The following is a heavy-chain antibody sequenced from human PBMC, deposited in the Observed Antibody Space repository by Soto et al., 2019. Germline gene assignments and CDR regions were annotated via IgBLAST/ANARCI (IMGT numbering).Heavy chain of an antibody. CDR1: GYTFSSYG. D-gene: IGHD3-16*01. V-gene: IGHV1-18*01. CDR2: ISGYNGNT. J-gene: IGHJ6*02. CDR3: ARDRGGDGMDV. Sequence: QVQLVQSGAEVKKPGASVKVSCKASGYTFSSYGISWVRQAPGQGLEWMGWISGYNGNTNYAQKRQGRVTMTIDTSTSTGYMELRSLRSDDTAVYYCARDRGGDGMDVWGQGTTVTVSS.